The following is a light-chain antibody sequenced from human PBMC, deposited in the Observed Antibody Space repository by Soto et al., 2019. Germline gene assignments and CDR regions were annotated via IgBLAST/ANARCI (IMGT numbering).Light chain of an antibody. CDR2: DVS. V-gene: IGLV2-14*01. Sequence: HSALTQPASVSGSPGQSITISCTGTSSDVGGYNYVSWYQQHPGKAPKLMIYDVSNRPSGVSNRFSGSKSGNTASLTISRLQAEDEADYYCSSHSSSSTLVFGGGTQLTVL. CDR3: SSHSSSSTLV. J-gene: IGLJ7*01. CDR1: SSDVGGYNY.